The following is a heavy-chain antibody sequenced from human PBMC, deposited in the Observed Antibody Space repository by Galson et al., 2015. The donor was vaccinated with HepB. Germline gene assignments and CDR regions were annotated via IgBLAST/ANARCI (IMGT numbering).Heavy chain of an antibody. CDR1: GFTFRSYA. V-gene: IGHV3-23*01. CDR3: AKDDGPRAVYYYGSGSYYDY. CDR2: ISGSGGST. Sequence: SLRLSCAASGFTFRSYAMSWVRQAPGKGLEWVSAISGSGGSTYYADSVKGRFTISRDNSKNTLYLQMNSLRAEDTAVYYCAKDDGPRAVYYYGSGSYYDYWGQGTLVTVSS. D-gene: IGHD3-10*01. J-gene: IGHJ4*02.